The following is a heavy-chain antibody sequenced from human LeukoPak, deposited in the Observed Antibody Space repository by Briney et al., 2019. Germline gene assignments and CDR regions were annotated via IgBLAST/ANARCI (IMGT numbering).Heavy chain of an antibody. CDR3: ARTVWEGRYYFDY. CDR2: ISYDGSNK. J-gene: IGHJ4*02. V-gene: IGHV3-30-3*01. CDR1: GFTFSSYA. Sequence: GGSLRLSCAASGFTFSSYAMHWVRQAPGKGLEWVAVISYDGSNKYYADSVKGRFTISRDNAKNLLFLQMNSLRAEDTAVYYCARTVWEGRYYFDYWGQGTLVTVSS. D-gene: IGHD3-16*01.